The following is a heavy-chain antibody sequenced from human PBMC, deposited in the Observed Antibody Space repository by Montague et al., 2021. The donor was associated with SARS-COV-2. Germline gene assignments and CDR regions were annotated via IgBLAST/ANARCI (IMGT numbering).Heavy chain of an antibody. V-gene: IGHV6-1*01. Sequence: CAISGDSVSSNSAAWNWIRQSPSRGLEWLGRTYYRSKWYNDYAVSVKSRITINPDTSKNQFSLKLSSVTAADTAVYYCAREGVYGSRYYYGMDVWGQGTTVTVSS. CDR3: AREGVYGSRYYYGMDV. CDR2: TYYRSKWYN. D-gene: IGHD3-10*01. CDR1: GDSVSSNSAA. J-gene: IGHJ6*02.